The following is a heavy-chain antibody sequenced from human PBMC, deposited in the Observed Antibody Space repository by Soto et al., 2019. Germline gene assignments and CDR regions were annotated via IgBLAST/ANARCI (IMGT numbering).Heavy chain of an antibody. Sequence: QVQLQESGPRLVKPSETLSVICTVSGDSISSSDYYWGWVRQPPWKGLEWIGSFHYSEDSYYNPSLRSRVTISVDASQNQISLKLTSVTAADTAVYYCARSRGPRKRNAFDVWGQGTRLTVSS. D-gene: IGHD3-10*01. CDR3: ARSRGPRKRNAFDV. J-gene: IGHJ3*01. CDR1: GDSISSSDYY. V-gene: IGHV4-39*01. CDR2: FHYSEDS.